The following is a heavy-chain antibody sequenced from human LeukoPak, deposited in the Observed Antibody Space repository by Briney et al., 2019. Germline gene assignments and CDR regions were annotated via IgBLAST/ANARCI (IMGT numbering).Heavy chain of an antibody. Sequence: SETLSLTCSVSGGSISSFYWNWIRRPPGKGLEWIGDIYSSGNTNYSPSLQGRVTISVDTSKNQFSLQLSSVTAADTAVYYCARVVRGGVFDHWGQGALVTVSS. J-gene: IGHJ4*02. V-gene: IGHV4-4*09. D-gene: IGHD3-10*02. CDR1: GGSISSFY. CDR3: ARVVRGGVFDH. CDR2: IYSSGNT.